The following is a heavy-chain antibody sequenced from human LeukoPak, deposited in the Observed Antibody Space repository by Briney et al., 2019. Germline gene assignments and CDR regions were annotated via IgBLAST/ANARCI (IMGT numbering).Heavy chain of an antibody. V-gene: IGHV3-23*01. CDR2: ISGSGGST. J-gene: IGHJ4*02. CDR1: GFTFSSYA. D-gene: IGHD2-15*01. CDR3: AKPYLGYCSGGSCYSGVAGVNYFDY. Sequence: GGSQRLSCAASGFTFSSYAMGWVRQPPGKGLEWVSAISGSGGSTYYADSVKGRFNISRDNSKNTLYLQMNSLRAEDTAVYYCAKPYLGYCSGGSCYSGVAGVNYFDYWGQGTLVTVSS.